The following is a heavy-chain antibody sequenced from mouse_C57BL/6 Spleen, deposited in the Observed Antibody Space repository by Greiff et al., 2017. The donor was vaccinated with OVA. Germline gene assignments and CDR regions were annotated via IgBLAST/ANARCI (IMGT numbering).Heavy chain of an antibody. CDR3: TRGGAYGSPLYWYFDV. V-gene: IGHV5-9-1*02. J-gene: IGHJ1*03. CDR1: GFTFSSYA. CDR2: ISSGGDYI. D-gene: IGHD1-1*01. Sequence: EVQRVESGEGLVKPGGSLKLSCAASGFTFSSYAMSWVRQTPEKRLEWVAYISSGGDYIYYADTVKGRFTISRDNARNTLYLQMSSLKSEDTAMYYCTRGGAYGSPLYWYFDVWGTGTTVTVSS.